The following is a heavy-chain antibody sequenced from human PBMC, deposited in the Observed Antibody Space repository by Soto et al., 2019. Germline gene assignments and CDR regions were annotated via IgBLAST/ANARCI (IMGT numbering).Heavy chain of an antibody. CDR2: ISYDGSNK. CDR3: ARSAPTSYDFWSGYYPSYYYYGMDV. J-gene: IGHJ6*02. Sequence: GGSLRLSCAASGFTFSSYAMHWVRQAQGKGLEWVAVISYDGSNKYYADSVKGRFTISRDNSNNTLYLQMNSLRAEDTAVYYCARSAPTSYDFWSGYYPSYYYYGMDVWGQWTTVTVSS. V-gene: IGHV3-30-3*01. CDR1: GFTFSSYA. D-gene: IGHD3-3*01.